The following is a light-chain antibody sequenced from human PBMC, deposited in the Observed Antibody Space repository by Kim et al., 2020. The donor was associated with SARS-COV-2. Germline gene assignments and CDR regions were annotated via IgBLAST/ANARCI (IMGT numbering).Light chain of an antibody. CDR3: QAWDSSIWV. CDR1: KLGDKY. CDR2: QDT. V-gene: IGLV3-1*01. Sequence: SYELTQPPSLSVSPGQTASITCSGDKLGDKYACWYQQKPGQSPVLVIYQDTKRPSGIPERFSGSNSGNTATLTISGTQAMDEADYYCQAWDSSIWVFGGG. J-gene: IGLJ3*02.